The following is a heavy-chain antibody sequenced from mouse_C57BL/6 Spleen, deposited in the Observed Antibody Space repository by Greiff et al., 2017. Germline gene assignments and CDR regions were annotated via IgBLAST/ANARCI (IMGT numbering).Heavy chain of an antibody. J-gene: IGHJ2*01. D-gene: IGHD2-1*01. CDR1: GYTFTSYW. CDR2: IHPNSGST. V-gene: IGHV1-64*01. Sequence: VQLQQPGAELVKPGASVKLSCKASGYTFTSYWMHWVKQRPGQGLEWIGMIHPNSGSTNYNEKFKSKATLTVDKSSSTAYMQLSSLTSEDSAVYYCARAVYGNYVGYFDYWGQGTTLTVAS. CDR3: ARAVYGNYVGYFDY.